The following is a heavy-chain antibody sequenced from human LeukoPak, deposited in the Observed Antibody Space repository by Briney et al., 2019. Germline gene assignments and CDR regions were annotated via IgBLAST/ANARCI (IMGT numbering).Heavy chain of an antibody. CDR1: GYTFTGYY. D-gene: IGHD2-21*02. Sequence: ASVKVSCKASGYTFTGYYMHWVRQAPGQGLEWMGWINPNSGGTNYAQKFQGRVTMTRDTSISTAYMELRSLRSDDTAVYYCARTPVVTAIEYYYYMDVWGKGTTVTVSS. CDR3: ARTPVVTAIEYYYYMDV. J-gene: IGHJ6*03. CDR2: INPNSGGT. V-gene: IGHV1-2*02.